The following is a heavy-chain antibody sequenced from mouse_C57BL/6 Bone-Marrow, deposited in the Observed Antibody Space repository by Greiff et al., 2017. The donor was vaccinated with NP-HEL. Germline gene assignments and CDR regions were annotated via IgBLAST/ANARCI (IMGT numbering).Heavy chain of an antibody. J-gene: IGHJ2*01. D-gene: IGHD1-1*01. CDR2: FHPNSGST. V-gene: IGHV1-64*01. CDR1: GYTFTSYC. Sequence: QVQLQQPGAELVKPGASVKLSCKASGYTFTSYCMHWVKPRPGQGLEWIGMFHPNSGSTNYNEKFKSKATLTVDKSSSTAYMQLSSLTSEDSAVYYCARAPYCDSSYGYWGQGTTLTVSS. CDR3: ARAPYCDSSYGY.